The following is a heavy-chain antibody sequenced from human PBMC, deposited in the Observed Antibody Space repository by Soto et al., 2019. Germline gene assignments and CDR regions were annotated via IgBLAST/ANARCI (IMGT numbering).Heavy chain of an antibody. CDR2: IQRKTDGGTT. D-gene: IGHD3-22*01. V-gene: IGHV3-15*07. CDR3: TTPRSGYYL. CDR1: GFSFSNAW. J-gene: IGHJ5*02. Sequence: TGGSLRLSCAASGFSFSNAWMNWVRQAPGKGLEWVGRIQRKTDGGTTDYAAPVRGRFTISRDDSENTLFLQMNSLKTEDTAVYYCTTPRSGYYLWGQGTLVTVSS.